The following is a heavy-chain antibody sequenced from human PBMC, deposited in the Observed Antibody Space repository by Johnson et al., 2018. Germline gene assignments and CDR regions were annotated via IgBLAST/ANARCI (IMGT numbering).Heavy chain of an antibody. CDR3: ARAPTQSAEYFQH. Sequence: VQLVESGGGLVQPGGSLRLSCAASGFTFSSYAMSWVRQAPGKGLEWVSAISGSGGSTYYADSVKGRFTISRDNAKNSLYLQMNSLRAEDTAVYYCARAPTQSAEYFQHWGQGTLVTVSS. CDR2: ISGSGGST. J-gene: IGHJ1*01. CDR1: GFTFSSYA. V-gene: IGHV3-23*04. D-gene: IGHD2-15*01.